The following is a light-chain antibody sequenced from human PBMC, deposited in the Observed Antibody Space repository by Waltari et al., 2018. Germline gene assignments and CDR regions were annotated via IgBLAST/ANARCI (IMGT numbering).Light chain of an antibody. CDR3: QSYDSSLSAL. J-gene: IGLJ2*01. Sequence: QSVLTQPPSVSGAPGQRVTIPCTGSSSNIGAGYDVHWSQQLPGTAPKLLIYGNTNRPSGVPDRFSGSKSGTSASLAITGLQAEDEADYYCQSYDSSLSALFGGGTKLTVL. CDR1: SSNIGAGYD. V-gene: IGLV1-40*01. CDR2: GNT.